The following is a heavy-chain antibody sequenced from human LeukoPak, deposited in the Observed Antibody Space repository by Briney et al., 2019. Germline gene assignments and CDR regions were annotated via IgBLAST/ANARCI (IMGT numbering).Heavy chain of an antibody. CDR2: ISYSGDT. CDR3: ARGSGWYPH. D-gene: IGHD6-19*01. CDR1: GGSVGSNY. J-gene: IGHJ1*01. Sequence: PSETLSLTCSVSGGSVGSNYWSWVRQPPGKGLEWIGYISYSGDTKYNPSLKSRLSMSVDTSKNQCTLMLTSVTAADTAVYYCARGSGWYPHWGQGTLVTVSS. V-gene: IGHV4-59*02.